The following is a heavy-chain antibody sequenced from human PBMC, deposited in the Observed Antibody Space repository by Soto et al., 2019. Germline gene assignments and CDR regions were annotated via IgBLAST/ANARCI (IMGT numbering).Heavy chain of an antibody. CDR2: INPDSGTT. J-gene: IGHJ4*02. CDR3: ARSDDL. V-gene: IGHV1-2*02. CDR1: GYTFSGYF. Sequence: ASVKVSCKASGYTFSGYFINWVRQAPGQGLEWMGWINPDSGTTNYAQKLQGRVTMTRDTSLGTAYLVLNRLESDDTAVYYCARSDDLWGPGTLVTVSS.